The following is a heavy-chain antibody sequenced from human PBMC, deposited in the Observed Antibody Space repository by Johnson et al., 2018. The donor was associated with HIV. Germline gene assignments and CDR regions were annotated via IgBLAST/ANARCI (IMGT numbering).Heavy chain of an antibody. V-gene: IGHV3-33*01. D-gene: IGHD1-1*01. CDR3: ATSTASDAFDI. Sequence: QVQLLESGGGLVQPGRSLRLSCAVSGFTFSSYGMHWVRQAPAKGLEWVAVIWYDGSNNNYADSVKGRFTISRDNSKNTLYLQMNSLRAEDTAVYYCATSTASDAFDIWGQGTMVTVSS. CDR2: IWYDGSNN. J-gene: IGHJ3*02. CDR1: GFTFSSYG.